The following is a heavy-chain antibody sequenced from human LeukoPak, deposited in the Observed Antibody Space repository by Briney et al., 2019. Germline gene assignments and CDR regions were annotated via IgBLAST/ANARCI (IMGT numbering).Heavy chain of an antibody. CDR1: GYTFTSYG. Sequence: ASVKVSCKASGYTFTSYGISWVRQAPGQGLEWMGWISAYNGNTNYAQKLQGRVTMTTDTSTSTAYMELRSLRSDDTAVYYCAGTYCSGGSCYSGEDYWGQGTLVTVSS. J-gene: IGHJ4*02. V-gene: IGHV1-18*01. CDR2: ISAYNGNT. CDR3: AGTYCSGGSCYSGEDY. D-gene: IGHD2-15*01.